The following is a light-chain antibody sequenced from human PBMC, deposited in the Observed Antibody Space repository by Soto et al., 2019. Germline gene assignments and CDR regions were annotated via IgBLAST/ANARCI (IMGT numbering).Light chain of an antibody. Sequence: QSALTQPASVSGSPGQSITISCTGTSSDVGGYNYVSWYQQHPGKAPKLMIYEVSNRPSGVSDRFSGSKSGNTASLTISGLQAEDEADYYCTSKTRRSYVVLGGGTKLTVL. J-gene: IGLJ2*01. CDR2: EVS. CDR3: TSKTRRSYVV. CDR1: SSDVGGYNY. V-gene: IGLV2-14*01.